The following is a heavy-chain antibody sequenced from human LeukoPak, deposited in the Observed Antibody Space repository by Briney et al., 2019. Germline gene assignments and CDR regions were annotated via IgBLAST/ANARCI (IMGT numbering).Heavy chain of an antibody. V-gene: IGHV3-30-3*01. J-gene: IGHJ6*03. CDR3: AKDGGGYSNYPWVGYMDV. Sequence: GGSLRLSCAASGLTFSSYAMHWVRQAPGKGLEWVAVISYDGSNKYYADSVKGRFTISRDNSKNTLYLQMNSLRAEDTAVYYCAKDGGGYSNYPWVGYMDVWGKGTTVTVSS. D-gene: IGHD4-11*01. CDR2: ISYDGSNK. CDR1: GLTFSSYA.